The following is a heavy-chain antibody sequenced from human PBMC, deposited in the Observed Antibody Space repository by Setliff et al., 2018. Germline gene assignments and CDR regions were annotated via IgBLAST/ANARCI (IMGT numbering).Heavy chain of an antibody. D-gene: IGHD3-10*01. CDR1: GLTFSSYA. CDR3: AREQFVGDY. V-gene: IGHV3-23*01. J-gene: IGHJ4*02. CDR2: INPAGAKT. Sequence: GGSLRLSCAVSGLTFSSYAMNWVRQAPGKGLEWVSNINPAGAKTYYADSVKGRFTISRDNSKNTLYLQMNSLRAEDTAVYYCAREQFVGDYWGQGTLVTVSS.